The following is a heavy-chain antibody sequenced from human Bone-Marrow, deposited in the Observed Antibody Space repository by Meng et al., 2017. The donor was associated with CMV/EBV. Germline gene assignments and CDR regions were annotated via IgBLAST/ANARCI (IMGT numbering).Heavy chain of an antibody. CDR3: ARGNVLRFFSPAPDAFDI. CDR1: GYTFTGYY. D-gene: IGHD3-3*01. J-gene: IGHJ3*02. V-gene: IGHV1-2*02. Sequence: ASVKVSCKASGYTFTGYYMHWVRQAPGQGLEWMGWINPNSGGTNYAQKFQGRVTMTRDTSISTAYMELSSVTAADTAVYYCARGNVLRFFSPAPDAFDIWGQGTMVTVSS. CDR2: INPNSGGT.